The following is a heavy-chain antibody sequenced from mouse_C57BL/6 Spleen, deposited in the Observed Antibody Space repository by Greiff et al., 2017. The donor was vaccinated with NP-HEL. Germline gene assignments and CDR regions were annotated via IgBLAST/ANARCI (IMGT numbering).Heavy chain of an antibody. CDR3: ASPRESDAMDY. CDR1: GYAFSSYW. CDR2: IYPGDGDT. V-gene: IGHV1-80*01. J-gene: IGHJ4*01. Sequence: QVQLQQSGAELVKPGASVKISCKASGYAFSSYWMNWVKQRPGKGLEWIGQIYPGDGDTNYNGKFKGKATLTADKSSSTAYMQLSSLTSEDSAVYFCASPRESDAMDYWGQGTSVTVSS.